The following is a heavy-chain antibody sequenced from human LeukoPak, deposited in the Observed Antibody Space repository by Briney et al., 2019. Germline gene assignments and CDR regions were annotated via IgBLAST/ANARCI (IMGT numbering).Heavy chain of an antibody. Sequence: PGGSLRLSCAASGFTFSRSCMSWVRRAPGKGLEWVANIKQDGSEKYHVDSVKGRFTISRDNAKNSLFLQMNSLRAEDTAVYYCARARTLAVVPAAMPYYFDFWGQGTLVSVSS. V-gene: IGHV3-7*01. CDR2: IKQDGSEK. J-gene: IGHJ4*02. CDR1: GFTFSRSC. CDR3: ARARTLAVVPAAMPYYFDF. D-gene: IGHD2-2*01.